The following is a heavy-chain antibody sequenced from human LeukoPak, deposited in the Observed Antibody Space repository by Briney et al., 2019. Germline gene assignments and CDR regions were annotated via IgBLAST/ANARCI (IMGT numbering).Heavy chain of an antibody. Sequence: PGGSLRLSCAASGFTVSSNYMSWVRQAPGKGLEWVSVIYSGGSTYYADSVKGRFTISRDNAKNTLYLQMNSLRAEGTAVYYCAREGHTYYDILTGAFDYWGQGTLVTVSS. CDR3: AREGHTYYDILTGAFDY. CDR2: IYSGGST. J-gene: IGHJ4*02. D-gene: IGHD3-9*01. CDR1: GFTVSSNY. V-gene: IGHV3-53*01.